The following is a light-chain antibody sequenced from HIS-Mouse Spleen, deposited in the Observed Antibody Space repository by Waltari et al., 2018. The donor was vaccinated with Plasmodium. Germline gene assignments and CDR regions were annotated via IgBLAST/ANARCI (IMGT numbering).Light chain of an antibody. V-gene: IGLV3-10*01. CDR1: ALPKQF. CDR2: EDS. Sequence: SHELTQPPSVSVSPGQTARITCSGDALPKQFASWYLQKSGQAPVLVICEDSKRPSGSPERFSGSSSGTMATLTISGAQVEDEADYYCYSTDSSGNHRVFGGGTKLTVL. J-gene: IGLJ3*02. CDR3: YSTDSSGNHRV.